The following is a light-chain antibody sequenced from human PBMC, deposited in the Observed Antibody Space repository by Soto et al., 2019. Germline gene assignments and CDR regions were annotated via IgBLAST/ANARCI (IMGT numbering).Light chain of an antibody. Sequence: EIVLTQSPGTLSLSPGERATLSCRASQSVSSPYLAWYQQKPGQAPRLLIYGASSRATGIPDRFSGSGSGTDFTLTISRLEPEDFAVYYCQRNDISPFTFGQGTKLEIK. CDR3: QRNDISPFT. J-gene: IGKJ2*01. CDR1: QSVSSPY. V-gene: IGKV3-20*01. CDR2: GAS.